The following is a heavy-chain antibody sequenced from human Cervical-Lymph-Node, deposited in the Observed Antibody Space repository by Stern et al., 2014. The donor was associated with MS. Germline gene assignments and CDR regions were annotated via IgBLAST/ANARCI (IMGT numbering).Heavy chain of an antibody. V-gene: IGHV1-69*12. Sequence: QVQLVQSGAEVKKPGSPVRVSCKASGGTFTTYAIRWVRQAPGQGLEWMGGIIPMSGTEKYAQKFQGRVTITADASTTTAYMELSSLKFDDTAVYYGARDLSGIGYYDYWGQGTLVAVSS. CDR1: GGTFTTYA. CDR2: IIPMSGTE. D-gene: IGHD3-22*01. CDR3: ARDLSGIGYYDY. J-gene: IGHJ4*02.